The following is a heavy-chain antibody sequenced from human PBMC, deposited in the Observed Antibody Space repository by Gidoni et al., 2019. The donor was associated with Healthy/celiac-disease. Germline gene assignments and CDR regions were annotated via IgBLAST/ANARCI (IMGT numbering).Heavy chain of an antibody. CDR3: ARGGSRYCSGGSCYVYGY. Sequence: QVQLQESGPGLVKPSQTLSLTCTVSVGSISSRGYSWRWLRQHPGKGLEWIGYIYYSGSTYYNPSLKSRVTISVDTSKNQFSLKRSSVTAADTAVYYCARGGSRYCSGGSCYVYGYWGQGTLVTVSS. CDR2: IYYSGST. V-gene: IGHV4-31*03. CDR1: VGSISSRGYS. D-gene: IGHD2-15*01. J-gene: IGHJ4*02.